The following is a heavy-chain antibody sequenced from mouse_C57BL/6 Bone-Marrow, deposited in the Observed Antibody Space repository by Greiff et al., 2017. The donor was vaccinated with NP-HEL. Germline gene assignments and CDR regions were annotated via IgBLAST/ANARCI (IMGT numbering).Heavy chain of an antibody. V-gene: IGHV1-59*01. Sequence: QVQLQQSGAELVRPGTSVKLSCKASGYTFTSYWMHWVKQRPGQGLEWIGVIDPSDSYTNYNQKFKGKATLTVDTSSSTAYMQLSSLTSEDSAVYYCAREEAYYYAMDYWGQGTSVTVSS. D-gene: IGHD3-2*02. J-gene: IGHJ4*01. CDR2: IDPSDSYT. CDR3: AREEAYYYAMDY. CDR1: GYTFTSYW.